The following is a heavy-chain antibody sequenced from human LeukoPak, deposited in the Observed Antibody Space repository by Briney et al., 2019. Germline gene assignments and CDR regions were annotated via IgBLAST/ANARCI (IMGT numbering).Heavy chain of an antibody. V-gene: IGHV3-74*01. J-gene: IGHJ5*02. CDR3: ARASDPWLQLT. Sequence: GGSLRLSCVVSGFTFSTYWMHWVRQAPGKGLVWVSRINGDGRETTYGDSVKGRFTISRDNAQTSLYLQMNSLRAEDTAVYYCARASDPWLQLTWGQGTLVTVSS. D-gene: IGHD5-24*01. CDR2: INGDGRET. CDR1: GFTFSTYW.